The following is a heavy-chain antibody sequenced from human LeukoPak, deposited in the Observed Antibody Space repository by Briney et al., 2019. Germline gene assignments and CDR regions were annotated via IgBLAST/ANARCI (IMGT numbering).Heavy chain of an antibody. CDR1: GFTFSSYA. D-gene: IGHD6-19*01. V-gene: IGHV3-30-3*01. Sequence: GGSLRLSCAAFGFTFSSYAMHWVRQAPGKGLEWVAVISYDGSNKYYADFVKGRFTISRDNSKNTLYLQMNSLRAEDTAVYYCARALASVAGTSYYYYGMDVWGQGTTVTVSS. CDR2: ISYDGSNK. J-gene: IGHJ6*02. CDR3: ARALASVAGTSYYYYGMDV.